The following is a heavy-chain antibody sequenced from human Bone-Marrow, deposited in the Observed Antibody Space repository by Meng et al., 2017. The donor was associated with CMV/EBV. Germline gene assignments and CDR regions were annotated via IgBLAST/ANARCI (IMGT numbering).Heavy chain of an antibody. CDR3: ARLSGQPWVVPAARYYYYGMDV. V-gene: IGHV3-21*01. D-gene: IGHD2-2*01. CDR2: ISSSSSYI. J-gene: IGHJ6*02. Sequence: GGSLRLSCAASGFTFSSYSMNWVRQAPGKGLEWVSSISSSSSYIYYADSVKGRFTISRDNAKNSLYLQMNSLRAEDTAVYYCARLSGQPWVVPAARYYYYGMDVWGQGTMVTVSS. CDR1: GFTFSSYS.